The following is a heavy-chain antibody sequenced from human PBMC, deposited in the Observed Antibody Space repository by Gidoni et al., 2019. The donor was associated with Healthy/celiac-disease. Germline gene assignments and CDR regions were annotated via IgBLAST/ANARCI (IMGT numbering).Heavy chain of an antibody. V-gene: IGHV1-18*01. CDR2: ISAYNGNT. Sequence: QVQLVQSGAEVKKPGASVKVSCNASGYTFTSYGFTWVRQVPGPGLEWMGWISAYNGNTNYAQKLQGRVTMTTDTSTSTAYMELRSLRSDDTAVYYCAREAALVGSSGYYNYYYGMDVWGQGTTVTVSS. CDR1: GYTFTSYG. CDR3: AREAALVGSSGYYNYYYGMDV. J-gene: IGHJ6*02. D-gene: IGHD3-22*01.